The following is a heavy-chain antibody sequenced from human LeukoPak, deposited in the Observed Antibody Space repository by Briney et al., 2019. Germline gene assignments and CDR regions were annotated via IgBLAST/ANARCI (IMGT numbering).Heavy chain of an antibody. D-gene: IGHD5-24*01. CDR3: AKGSDGYNRYS. V-gene: IGHV3-23*01. CDR2: ISGSGGST. CDR1: GFTFSSYA. J-gene: IGHJ4*02. Sequence: GGSLRLSCAASGFTFSSYAMSWVRQAPGKGLEWVSAISGSGGSTYHADSVKGRFTISRDNSKNTLYLQMNSLRAEDTAVYYCAKGSDGYNRYSWGQGTLVTVSS.